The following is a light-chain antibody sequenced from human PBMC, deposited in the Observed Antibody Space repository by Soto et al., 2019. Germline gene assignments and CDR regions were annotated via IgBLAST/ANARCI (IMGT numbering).Light chain of an antibody. Sequence: TQSRSSLSASVGDRVTITCRASQGLRNDLNWYQQKPGKAPHLVIIATSTLQEGVPSRFSGSGSGTDFTLTISSVQPEDFATYYCQQTHSAPRTFGQGTKVDIK. CDR2: ATS. CDR3: QQTHSAPRT. V-gene: IGKV1-39*01. CDR1: QGLRND. J-gene: IGKJ1*01.